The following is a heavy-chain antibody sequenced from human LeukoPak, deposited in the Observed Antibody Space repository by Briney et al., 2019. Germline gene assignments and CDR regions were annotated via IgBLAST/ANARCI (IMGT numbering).Heavy chain of an antibody. CDR1: GGSISSGGYY. CDR2: IYYSGGT. D-gene: IGHD3-22*01. J-gene: IGHJ4*02. Sequence: PSETLSLACTVSGGSISSGGYYWSWIRQHPGKGLEWIGYIYYSGGTYYNPSLKSRVTISVDTSKNQFSLKLSSVTAADTAVYYCAREARDSSGYWIDYWGQGTLVTVSS. V-gene: IGHV4-31*03. CDR3: AREARDSSGYWIDY.